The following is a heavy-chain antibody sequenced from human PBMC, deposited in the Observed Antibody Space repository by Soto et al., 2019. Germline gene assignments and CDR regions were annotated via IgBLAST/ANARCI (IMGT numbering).Heavy chain of an antibody. CDR3: ARGNYDFWSGYYKPDYYMDV. CDR1: GFTFSSYG. V-gene: IGHV3-33*01. J-gene: IGHJ6*03. Sequence: QVQLVESGGSVVQPGRSLRLSCAASGFTFSSYGMHWVRQAPGKGLEWVAVIWYDGSNKYYADSVKGRFTISRDNSKNTLYLQMNSLRAEDTAVYYCARGNYDFWSGYYKPDYYMDVWGKGTTVTVSS. CDR2: IWYDGSNK. D-gene: IGHD3-3*01.